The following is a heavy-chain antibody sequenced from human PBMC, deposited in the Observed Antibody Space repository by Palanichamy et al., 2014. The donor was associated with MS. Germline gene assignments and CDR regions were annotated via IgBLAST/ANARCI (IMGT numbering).Heavy chain of an antibody. CDR3: ARDPGFPQGQAYYMDV. V-gene: IGHV3-33*01. J-gene: IGHJ6*03. Sequence: GFTLSSYGMHWVRQAPGKGLEWVAVIWYDGSNKYYADSVKGRFTISRDNSENTLYLQINSLRAEDTAVYYCARDPGFPQGQAYYMDVWGKGTTVTVSS. CDR2: IWYDGSNK. D-gene: IGHD1-14*01. CDR1: GFTLSSYG.